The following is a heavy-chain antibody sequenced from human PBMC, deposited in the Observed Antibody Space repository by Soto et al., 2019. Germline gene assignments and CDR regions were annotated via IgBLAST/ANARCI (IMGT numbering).Heavy chain of an antibody. CDR1: GDSISSSYW. J-gene: IGHJ4*01. CDR2: IYHSETT. Sequence: SETLSLTCAVSGDSISSSYWWSWVRQPPGKGLEWIGEIYHSETTNYNPSLKSRVTMSMDKSKNQFSLMLTSVTAADTAVYFCARYDFGIFDYWGHGILVTVSS. V-gene: IGHV4-4*02. D-gene: IGHD4-17*01. CDR3: ARYDFGIFDY.